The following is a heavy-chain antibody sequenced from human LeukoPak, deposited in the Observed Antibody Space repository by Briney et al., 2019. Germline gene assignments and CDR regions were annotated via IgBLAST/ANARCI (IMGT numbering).Heavy chain of an antibody. CDR2: ISYDGSNK. CDR1: GFTFSSYG. Sequence: PGGSLRLSCAASGFTFSSYGMHWARQAPGKGLEWVAVISYDGSNKYYADSVKGRFTISRDNSKNTLYLQMNSLRAEDTAVYYCANNLRYFDWSSPDDAFDIWAKGQWSPSLQ. CDR3: ANNLRYFDWSSPDDAFDI. J-gene: IGHJ3*02. V-gene: IGHV3-30*18. D-gene: IGHD3-9*01.